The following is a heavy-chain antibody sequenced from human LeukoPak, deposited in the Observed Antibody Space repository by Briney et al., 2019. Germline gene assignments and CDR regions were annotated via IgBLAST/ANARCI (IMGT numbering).Heavy chain of an antibody. V-gene: IGHV3-33*01. D-gene: IGHD2-15*01. CDR2: IWSDGSNE. Sequence: GMSLRLSCAASGFSFSTYAMHWVRQAPGKGLDWVAMIWSDGSNEYYADSVKGRFTISRDNSKNTLYLQMNSLRAEDTAVYYCASGGRQLPQFDYWGQGALVTVSS. CDR3: ASGGRQLPQFDY. J-gene: IGHJ4*02. CDR1: GFSFSTYA.